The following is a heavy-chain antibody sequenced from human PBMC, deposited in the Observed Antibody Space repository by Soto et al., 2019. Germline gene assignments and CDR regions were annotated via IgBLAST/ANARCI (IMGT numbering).Heavy chain of an antibody. CDR3: VRLQLAPPDY. D-gene: IGHD6-13*01. CDR1: GDSISSSRYY. CDR2: IYYSGST. J-gene: IGHJ4*02. V-gene: IGHV4-39*01. Sequence: PSETLSLTCTVSGDSISSSRYYWGWIRQPPGKGLEWIASIYYSGSTYNNPSLKSRVTTSVDMSKNQLSLKLRSVTAADTAVYYCVRLQLAPPDYWGQGTLVTVSS.